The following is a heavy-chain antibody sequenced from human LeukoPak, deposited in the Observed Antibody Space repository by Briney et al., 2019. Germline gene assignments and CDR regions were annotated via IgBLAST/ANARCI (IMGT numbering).Heavy chain of an antibody. V-gene: IGHV3-21*01. CDR2: ISSSSSYI. CDR3: AELGITMIGGV. J-gene: IGHJ6*04. D-gene: IGHD3-10*02. CDR1: GFTFSSYS. Sequence: SPGGSLRLSRAASGFTFSSYSMHWVRQAPGKGLEWVSYISSSSSYIYYADSVKGRFTISRDNAKNSLYLQMNSLRAEDTAVYYCAELGITMIGGVWGKGTTVTISS.